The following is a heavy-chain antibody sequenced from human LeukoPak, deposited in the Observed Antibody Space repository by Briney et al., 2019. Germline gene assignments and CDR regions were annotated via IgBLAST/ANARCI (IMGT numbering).Heavy chain of an antibody. CDR1: GFTFSSYW. V-gene: IGHV3-30*18. CDR2: ISPDGNLE. D-gene: IGHD1/OR15-1a*01. CDR3: AKINNNDDY. Sequence: PGGSLRLSCAASGFTFSSYWMSWVRQAPGKGLEWVAAISPDGNLEYYTDSVKGRFTISRDNSKNMIYLQMSSLRGEDSALYYCAKINNNDDYWGQGTLVTVSS. J-gene: IGHJ4*02.